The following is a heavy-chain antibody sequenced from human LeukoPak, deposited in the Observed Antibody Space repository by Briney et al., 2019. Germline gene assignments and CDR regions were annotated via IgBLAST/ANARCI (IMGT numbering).Heavy chain of an antibody. Sequence: PSETLSLTCTVSGGSISSSSYYWGWIRRPPGKGLEWIGSIYYSGSTYYNPSLKSRVTISVDTSKNQFSLKLSSVTAADTAVYYCASEIQLWWSYYFDYWGQGTLVTVSS. J-gene: IGHJ4*02. D-gene: IGHD5-18*01. V-gene: IGHV4-39*01. CDR2: IYYSGST. CDR1: GGSISSSSYY. CDR3: ASEIQLWWSYYFDY.